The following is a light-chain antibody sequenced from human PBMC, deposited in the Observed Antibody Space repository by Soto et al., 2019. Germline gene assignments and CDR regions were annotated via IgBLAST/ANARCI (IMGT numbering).Light chain of an antibody. J-gene: IGKJ1*01. CDR3: QQYNNWPRT. Sequence: EIVMTQSPATLYVSPGERATLSCRASQSVSSNLAWYQQKPGQAPRLLIYGASTRATGIPARFSGSGSGTEFTLTISSLQSEDFAVYYCQQYNNWPRTFGQGTKVELK. CDR1: QSVSSN. V-gene: IGKV3-15*01. CDR2: GAS.